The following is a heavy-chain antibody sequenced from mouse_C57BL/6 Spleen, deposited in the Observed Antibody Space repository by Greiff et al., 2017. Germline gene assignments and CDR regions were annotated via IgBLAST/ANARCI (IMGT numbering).Heavy chain of an antibody. J-gene: IGHJ2*01. V-gene: IGHV1-54*01. CDR1: GYAFTNYL. CDR2: LNPGSGGT. Sequence: VQLQQSGAELVRPGTSVKVSCKASGYAFTNYLIEWVKQRPGQGLEWIGVLNPGSGGTNYNEKFKGKATLTADKSSSTAYMQLSSLTSEDSAVYFCAIYDYDRTDYWGQGTTRTVSS. CDR3: AIYDYDRTDY. D-gene: IGHD2-4*01.